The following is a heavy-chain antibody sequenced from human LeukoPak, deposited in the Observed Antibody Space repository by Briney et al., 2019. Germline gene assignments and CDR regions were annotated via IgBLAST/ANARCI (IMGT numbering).Heavy chain of an antibody. CDR2: ISVGSGNT. J-gene: IGHJ4*02. V-gene: IGHV3-23*01. CDR3: AKFYDILTGYFDY. D-gene: IGHD3-9*01. CDR1: GFTFSSYA. Sequence: GGSLRLSCVASGFTFSSYAMSWVRQSPGKGLEWVSGISVGSGNTEYADSVKGRFTISRDNSKSTLYLQMNSLRAEDTAVYYCAKFYDILTGYFDYWGQGTLVTVSS.